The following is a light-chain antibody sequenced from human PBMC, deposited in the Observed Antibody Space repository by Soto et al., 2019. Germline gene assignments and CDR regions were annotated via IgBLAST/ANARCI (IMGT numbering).Light chain of an antibody. CDR3: QQYASLYT. J-gene: IGKJ2*01. CDR2: GAS. Sequence: EIVLTQSPGTLSLSPGERATLSCRASQSVYSNFLAWYQQKPGQAPRLLISGASNRATDIPIRFSGSGSGTDFTLTISRLEPEDFAVYYCQQYASLYTFGQGTELEFK. V-gene: IGKV3-20*01. CDR1: QSVYSNF.